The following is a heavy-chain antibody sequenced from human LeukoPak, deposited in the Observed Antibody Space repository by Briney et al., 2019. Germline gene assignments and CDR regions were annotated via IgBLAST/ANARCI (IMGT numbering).Heavy chain of an antibody. J-gene: IGHJ5*02. D-gene: IGHD3-3*01. Sequence: SETLSLTCNVSGGSISSYYWSWIRQPPGKGLEWIGYIYYSGSTNYNPSLKSRVTISVDTSKNQFSLKLSSVTAADTAVYYCARETGHYDFWSGYYNWFDPWGQGTLVTVSS. CDR1: GGSISSYY. CDR3: ARETGHYDFWSGYYNWFDP. CDR2: IYYSGST. V-gene: IGHV4-59*01.